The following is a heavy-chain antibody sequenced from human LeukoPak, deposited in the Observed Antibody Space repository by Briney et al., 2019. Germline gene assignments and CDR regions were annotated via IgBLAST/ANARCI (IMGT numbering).Heavy chain of an antibody. CDR3: ASVLDTMIVVDYGMDV. J-gene: IGHJ6*02. CDR2: ISSSSSYI. D-gene: IGHD3-22*01. CDR1: GFTFSSNA. Sequence: PGGSLRLSCAASGFTFSSNAMSWVRQAPGKGLEWVSSISSSSSYIYYADSVKGRFTISRDNAKNSLYLQMNSLRAEDTAVYYCASVLDTMIVVDYGMDVWGQGTTVTVSS. V-gene: IGHV3-21*01.